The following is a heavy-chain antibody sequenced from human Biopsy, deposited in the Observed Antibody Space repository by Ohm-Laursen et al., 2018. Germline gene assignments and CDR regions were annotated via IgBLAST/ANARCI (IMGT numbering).Heavy chain of an antibody. D-gene: IGHD3-16*02. J-gene: IGHJ4*02. V-gene: IGHV1-18*01. CDR3: ARGEVTFGELIVSLDS. CDR1: GYNFISYS. CDR2: IRPLNGDT. Sequence: SVKVSCKISGYNFISYSINWVRQAPGQGLEWMGWIRPLNGDTKYGQKFQDRVTMTTDTSTSTVYMELTSLRSDDTAVYYCARGEVTFGELIVSLDSWGQGTLVTVSS.